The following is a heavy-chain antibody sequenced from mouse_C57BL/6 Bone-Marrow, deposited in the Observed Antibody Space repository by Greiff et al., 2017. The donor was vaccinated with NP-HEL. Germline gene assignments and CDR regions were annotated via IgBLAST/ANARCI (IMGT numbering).Heavy chain of an antibody. CDR2: IDPENGDT. D-gene: IGHD1-1*01. CDR3: TTRYYGSSPFAY. J-gene: IGHJ3*01. V-gene: IGHV14-4*01. Sequence: EVQLQQSFAELVGPGASVKLSCTASGFNIKDDYMHWVKQRPEQGLEWIGWIDPENGDTEYASKFQGKATITADTSSNTAYLQLSSLTSEDTAVYYCTTRYYGSSPFAYWGQGTLVTVSA. CDR1: GFNIKDDY.